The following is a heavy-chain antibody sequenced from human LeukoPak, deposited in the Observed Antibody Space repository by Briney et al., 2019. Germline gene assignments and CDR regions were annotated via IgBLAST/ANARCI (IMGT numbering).Heavy chain of an antibody. D-gene: IGHD6-6*01. Sequence: ASVKVSCKASGYTFTSYGISWVRQAPGQGLEWMGWISAYNGNTNYAQKLQGRVTMTTDTSTSTAYMELRSLRSDDTAVYYCARDRCSSSSCGEGDCWGQGTLVTVSS. CDR1: GYTFTSYG. CDR2: ISAYNGNT. V-gene: IGHV1-18*01. J-gene: IGHJ4*02. CDR3: ARDRCSSSSCGEGDC.